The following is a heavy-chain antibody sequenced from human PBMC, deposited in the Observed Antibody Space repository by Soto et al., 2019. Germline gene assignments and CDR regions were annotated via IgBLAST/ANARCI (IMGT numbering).Heavy chain of an antibody. J-gene: IGHJ6*02. CDR2: IIPIFGTA. V-gene: IGHV1-69*13. CDR3: ARHPGGRGYYYGMDV. CDR1: GYTFTSYG. D-gene: IGHD2-15*01. Sequence: SVKVSCKASGYTFTSYGISWVRQAPGQGLEWMGGIIPIFGTANYAQKFQGRVTITADESTSTAYMELSSLRSEDTAVYYCARHPGGRGYYYGMDVWGQGTTVTVSS.